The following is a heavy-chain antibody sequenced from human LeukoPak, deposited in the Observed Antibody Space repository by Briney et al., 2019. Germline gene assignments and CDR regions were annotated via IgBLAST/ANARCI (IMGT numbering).Heavy chain of an antibody. CDR3: ARDSSMVRGIIGYYYGMDV. Sequence: GGSLRLSCAASGFTFSSYSMNWVRQAPGKGLEWVSYISSSSSTIYYADSVKGRFTISRDNAKNSLPLQMNSLRDEDTAVYYCARDSSMVRGIIGYYYGMDVGGQGTTVTVSS. V-gene: IGHV3-48*02. D-gene: IGHD3-10*01. J-gene: IGHJ6*02. CDR2: ISSSSSTI. CDR1: GFTFSSYS.